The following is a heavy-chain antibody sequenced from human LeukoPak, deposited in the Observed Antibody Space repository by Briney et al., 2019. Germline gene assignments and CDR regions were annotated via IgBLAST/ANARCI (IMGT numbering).Heavy chain of an antibody. CDR3: ARQGAYSSAIGMGY. J-gene: IGHJ4*02. V-gene: IGHV1-46*01. CDR2: INPSGGGT. CDR1: GYTFTSYY. Sequence: ASVKVSCKASGYTFTSYYMHWVRQAPGQGLEWMGMINPSGGGTSYAQKFQGRVTMTRDTSTRTVYMEVSSLKPEDTAVYYCARQGAYSSAIGMGYWGQGTLVTVSS. D-gene: IGHD6-19*01.